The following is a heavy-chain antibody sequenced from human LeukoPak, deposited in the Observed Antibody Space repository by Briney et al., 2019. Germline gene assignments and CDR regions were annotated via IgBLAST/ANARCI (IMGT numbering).Heavy chain of an antibody. V-gene: IGHV3-21*01. CDR2: ISSSSSHI. CDR1: GFTFSRYN. J-gene: IGHJ4*02. Sequence: GGSLRLSCAGSGFTFSRYNMNWVRQTPGKGLEWVSSISSSSSHIYYADSLKGRFTISRDNAKNSLYLQMNSLRAEDTAVYYCASMTSDYWGQGTLVTVSS. CDR3: ASMTSDY.